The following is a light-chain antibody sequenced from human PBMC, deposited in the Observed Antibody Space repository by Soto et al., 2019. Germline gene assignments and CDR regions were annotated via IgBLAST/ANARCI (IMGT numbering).Light chain of an antibody. CDR2: AAS. Sequence: DIQMPQSPSSLSASVGDRVTITCRASQSISSYLNWYQQKPGKAPKLLIYAASSLQSGVPSRFIGSGSGTDFTLTISSLQPEDFATYYCQQSYSTPPEMYTFGQGTKLEIK. CDR1: QSISSY. J-gene: IGKJ2*01. CDR3: QQSYSTPPEMYT. V-gene: IGKV1-39*01.